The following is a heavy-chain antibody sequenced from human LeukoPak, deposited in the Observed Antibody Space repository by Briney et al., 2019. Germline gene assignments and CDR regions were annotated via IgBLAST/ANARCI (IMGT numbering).Heavy chain of an antibody. Sequence: SETLSLTCTVSGGSISSSSYYWGWIRQPPGKGLEWIVSIYYSGSTYYNPSLKSRVTISVDTSKNQFSLKLSSVTAADTAVYYCARHRFVYREPADNYFDYWGQGTLVTVSS. V-gene: IGHV4-39*01. CDR3: ARHRFVYREPADNYFDY. CDR1: GGSISSSSYY. CDR2: IYYSGST. J-gene: IGHJ4*02. D-gene: IGHD2-2*01.